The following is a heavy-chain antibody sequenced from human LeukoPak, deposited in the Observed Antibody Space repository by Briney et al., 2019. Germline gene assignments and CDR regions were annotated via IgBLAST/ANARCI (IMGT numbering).Heavy chain of an antibody. V-gene: IGHV4-4*07. Sequence: SETLSLTCTVSGGSISSYYWSWIRQPAGKGLEWIGRIYTSGSTNYSPSLKSRVTMSVDTSKNQFSLKLSSVTAADTAVYYCARAVYYYGSGSYYNGIRFDPWGQGTLVTVSS. CDR2: IYTSGST. CDR1: GGSISSYY. D-gene: IGHD3-10*01. CDR3: ARAVYYYGSGSYYNGIRFDP. J-gene: IGHJ5*02.